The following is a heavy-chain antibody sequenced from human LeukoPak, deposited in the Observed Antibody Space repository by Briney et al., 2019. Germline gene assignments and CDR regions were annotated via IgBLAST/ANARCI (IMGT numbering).Heavy chain of an antibody. D-gene: IGHD3-3*01. J-gene: IGHJ4*02. V-gene: IGHV4-4*09. CDR1: GGSISSYY. CDR2: IYTSGST. CDR3: ARRNYDFWSGYYGYYFDY. Sequence: PSETLSLTCTVSGGSISSYYWGWIRQPPGKGLEWIGYIYTSGSTNYNPSLKSRVTISVDTSKNQFSLKLSSVTAADTAVYYCARRNYDFWSGYYGYYFDYWGQGTLVTVSS.